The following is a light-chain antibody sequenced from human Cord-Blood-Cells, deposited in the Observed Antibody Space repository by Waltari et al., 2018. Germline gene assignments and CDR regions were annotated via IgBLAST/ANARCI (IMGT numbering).Light chain of an antibody. J-gene: IGKJ1*01. CDR3: QQSYSTPGT. Sequence: DIQMTQSPSSLSASVGDRVTITCRASQSISSDLNWYQQKPGKSPKLLIYAASSLQSGVPSRFSGSGSGTDVTLTISRLQPEDFATYYCQQSYSTPGTFGQGTKVEIK. CDR2: AAS. V-gene: IGKV1-39*01. CDR1: QSISSD.